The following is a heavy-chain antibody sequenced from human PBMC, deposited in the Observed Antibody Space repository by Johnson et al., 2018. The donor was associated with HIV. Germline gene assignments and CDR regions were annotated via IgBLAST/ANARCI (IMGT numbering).Heavy chain of an antibody. Sequence: VQLVESGGGLVQPGGSLRLSCAASGFTFSSYAMSWVRQAPGKGLEWVSAISGSGGSTSYADSVKGRFTIPRDNSKKTMYLQMNSLAAADTAVYYCARGTYYYGSGNAFDMWGQGTMVTVSS. D-gene: IGHD3-10*01. CDR2: ISGSGGST. J-gene: IGHJ3*02. CDR1: GFTFSSYA. V-gene: IGHV3-23*04. CDR3: ARGTYYYGSGNAFDM.